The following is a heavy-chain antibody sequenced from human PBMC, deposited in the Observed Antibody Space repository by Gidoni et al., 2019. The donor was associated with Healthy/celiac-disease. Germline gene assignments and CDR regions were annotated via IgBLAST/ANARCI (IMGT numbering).Heavy chain of an antibody. D-gene: IGHD3-3*01. Sequence: EVQLVQSGAEVKKPGESLKISCKGSGYSFTSYWIGWVRQMPGNGLEWMGIIYHGDSDTRYSPSFQGQVTISADKFISTAYLQWSSLKASDTAMYYCARAPNTYYDPNAGAFDIWGQGTMVTVSS. CDR2: IYHGDSDT. V-gene: IGHV5-51*01. J-gene: IGHJ3*02. CDR1: GYSFTSYW. CDR3: ARAPNTYYDPNAGAFDI.